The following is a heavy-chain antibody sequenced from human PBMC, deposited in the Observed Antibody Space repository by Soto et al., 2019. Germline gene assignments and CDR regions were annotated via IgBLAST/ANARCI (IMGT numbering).Heavy chain of an antibody. V-gene: IGHV3-43*01. J-gene: IGHJ4*02. CDR2: ITSDGGSA. Sequence: GGSLRLSCAASGFTFHDHSMHWVCQAPGKGLEWVSLITSDGGSAYYADSVKGRFTISRDNSKNSLYLQMNSLRPEDTALYYCAKDAANYYDTRRYDYWGQGTLVTVSS. CDR1: GFTFHDHS. CDR3: AKDAANYYDTRRYDY. D-gene: IGHD3-22*01.